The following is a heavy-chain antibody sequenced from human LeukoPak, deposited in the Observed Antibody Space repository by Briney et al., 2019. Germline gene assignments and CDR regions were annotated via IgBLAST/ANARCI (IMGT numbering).Heavy chain of an antibody. CDR1: GFTFSSYA. J-gene: IGHJ4*02. D-gene: IGHD1-26*01. V-gene: IGHV3-23*01. CDR2: ISGSGGST. CDR3: AKAVVKVGATTYFDY. Sequence: GGSLRLSCAASGFTFSSYAMSWVRQAPGKGLEWVSAISGSGGSTYYADCVKGRFTISRDNSKNTLYLQMNSLRAEDTAVYYCAKAVVKVGATTYFDYWGQGTLVTVSS.